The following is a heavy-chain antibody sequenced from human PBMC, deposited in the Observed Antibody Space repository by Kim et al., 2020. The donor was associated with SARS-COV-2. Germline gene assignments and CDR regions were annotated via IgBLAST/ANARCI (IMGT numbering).Heavy chain of an antibody. Sequence: SETLSLTCAVYGGSFSGYYWSWIRQPPGKGLEWIGEINHSGSTNYNPSLKSRVTISVDTSKNQFSLKLSSVTAADTAVYYCARGDYYGSGSYSWGKGTTVTVSS. CDR3: ARGDYYGSGSYS. CDR2: INHSGST. J-gene: IGHJ6*04. D-gene: IGHD3-10*01. CDR1: GGSFSGYY. V-gene: IGHV4-34*01.